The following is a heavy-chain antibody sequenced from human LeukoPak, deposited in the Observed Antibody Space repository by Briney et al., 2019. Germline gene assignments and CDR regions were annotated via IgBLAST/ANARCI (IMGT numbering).Heavy chain of an antibody. D-gene: IGHD4-17*01. J-gene: IGHJ4*02. V-gene: IGHV3-7*03. CDR3: ARDRGGYDYGDSRYFDY. Sequence: GGSLRLSCEGSAFIFSGHWMNWVRQTPGKGLEWVASIKEDGSERQYVDSVKGRFSISRDNTKGSLSLQLNSLRAEDTAVYYCARDRGGYDYGDSRYFDYWGQGTLVTVSS. CDR2: IKEDGSER. CDR1: AFIFSGHW.